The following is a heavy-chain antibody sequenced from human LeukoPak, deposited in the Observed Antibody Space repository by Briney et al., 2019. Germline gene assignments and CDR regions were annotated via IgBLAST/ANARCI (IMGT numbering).Heavy chain of an antibody. CDR3: ARERYGDYEIDY. D-gene: IGHD4-17*01. CDR2: ISSSGDAI. V-gene: IGHV3-48*01. CDR1: GFTFSRYS. J-gene: IGHJ4*02. Sequence: GGSLRLSCAASGFTFSRYSMNWVRQAPGKGLEWVSYISSSGDAIYYADSVKGRFTISRDNGKNSPSLQMNGLRAEDTAVYYCARERYGDYEIDYWGQGTLVTVSS.